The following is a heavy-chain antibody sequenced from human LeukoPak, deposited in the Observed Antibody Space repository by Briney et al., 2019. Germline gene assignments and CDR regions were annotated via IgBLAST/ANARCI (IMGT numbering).Heavy chain of an antibody. CDR1: GFTFSTYA. J-gene: IGHJ4*02. CDR3: VGGPGY. Sequence: GGSLRLSCAASGFTFSTYAMNWVRQAPGKGLEWVSTLSGSGDTTYYADSVKGRFTISRDNSKNTLYLQMNSLRAEDTAVYYCVGGPGYWGQGALVTVSS. CDR2: LSGSGDTT. V-gene: IGHV3-23*01. D-gene: IGHD3-10*01.